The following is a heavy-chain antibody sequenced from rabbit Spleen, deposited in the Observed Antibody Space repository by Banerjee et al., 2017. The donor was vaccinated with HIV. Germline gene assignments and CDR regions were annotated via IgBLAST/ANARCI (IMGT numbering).Heavy chain of an antibody. CDR3: ARDGAGGSYFAL. CDR2: IDTGSSGFT. Sequence: QSLEESGGGLVQPEGSLTLTCTASGFSFSANSYMCWVRQAPGKGLEWIACIDTGSSGFTYFASWAKGRFTISKTSSTTVTLQMTSLTAADTATYFCARDGAGGSYFALWGPGTLVT. V-gene: IGHV1S40*01. J-gene: IGHJ4*01. CDR1: GFSFSANSY. D-gene: IGHD8-1*01.